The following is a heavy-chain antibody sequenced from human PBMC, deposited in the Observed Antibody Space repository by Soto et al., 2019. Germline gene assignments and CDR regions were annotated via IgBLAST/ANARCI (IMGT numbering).Heavy chain of an antibody. CDR1: GGTFSSYT. V-gene: IGHV1-69*04. D-gene: IGHD4-4*01. Sequence: SVKVSCKASGGTFSSYTISWVRQVPGQGLEWMGRIIPILGIANYAQKFQGRVTITADKSTSTAYMELSSLRSEDTAVYYCARDLSYSNAYFDYWGQGTLVTVSS. CDR2: IIPILGIA. J-gene: IGHJ4*02. CDR3: ARDLSYSNAYFDY.